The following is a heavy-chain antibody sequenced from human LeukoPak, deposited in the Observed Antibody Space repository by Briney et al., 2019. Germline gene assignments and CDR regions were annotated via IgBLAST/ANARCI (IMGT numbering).Heavy chain of an antibody. J-gene: IGHJ4*02. Sequence: GGSLRLSCVASGFTFSSYSMNWVRQAPGKGLEWVSYITSSSGTIHYADSVKGRFSISRDNAKNSLYLQMNSLSDEDTAVYYCTRDPHALDFWGQGTLVTVSS. V-gene: IGHV3-48*02. CDR2: ITSSSGTI. CDR1: GFTFSSYS. CDR3: TRDPHALDF.